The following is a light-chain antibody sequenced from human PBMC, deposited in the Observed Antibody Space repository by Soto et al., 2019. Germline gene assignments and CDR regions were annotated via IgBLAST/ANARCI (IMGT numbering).Light chain of an antibody. J-gene: IGKJ5*01. CDR3: QQYNNWPPIT. Sequence: EIVMPQSPATLSLSPGERATLSCRASQSVSSSYLAWYQQKPGQAPRLLIYGASTRATGIPARFSGSGSGTEFTLTISSLQSEDFAVYYCQQYNNWPPITFGQGTRLEIK. CDR1: QSVSSSY. CDR2: GAS. V-gene: IGKV3-15*01.